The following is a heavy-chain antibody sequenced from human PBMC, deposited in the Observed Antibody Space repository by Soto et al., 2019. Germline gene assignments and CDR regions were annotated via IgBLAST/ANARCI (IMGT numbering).Heavy chain of an antibody. CDR1: GFSLSNSGVG. D-gene: IGHD4-17*01. Sequence: QITLKESGPSPVKPTQTLTVTCTFSGFSLSNSGVGVAWIRQPPGKALEWLALIYGDNDKRYSPSLKTRLTITKDTSKNQVVLTMTSMDPVYTATYYCAHCTLHDYGDYDVGTSHVFDSWGQGTLVTVSS. V-gene: IGHV2-5*02. J-gene: IGHJ4*02. CDR2: IYGDNDK. CDR3: AHCTLHDYGDYDVGTSHVFDS.